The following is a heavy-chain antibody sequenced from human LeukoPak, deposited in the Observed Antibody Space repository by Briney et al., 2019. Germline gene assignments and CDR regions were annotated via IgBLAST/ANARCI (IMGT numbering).Heavy chain of an antibody. CDR3: ATVVVVAAKGFDPFDP. CDR2: INPNSGGT. D-gene: IGHD2-15*01. Sequence: APVKVSCKASGYTFTGYYMHWVRQAPGQGLKWMGRINPNSGGTNYAQKFQGRVTMTRDTSISTTYMELGRLRSDDTAVYYCATVVVVAAKGFDPFDPWGQGTLVTVSS. J-gene: IGHJ5*02. V-gene: IGHV1-2*06. CDR1: GYTFTGYY.